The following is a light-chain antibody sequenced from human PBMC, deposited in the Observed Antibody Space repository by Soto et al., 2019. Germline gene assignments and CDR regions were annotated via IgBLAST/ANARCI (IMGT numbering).Light chain of an antibody. CDR1: QSVSSSY. Sequence: EIGLTQSPGTLSLSPGERATLSYRARQSVSSSYLAWYKQRPGQATRLLIYGASSRATGISDWFSGRGSGTAFPLTISRRVPEDFAVYLCQQYGSSPLLNFVPGTKVEIK. CDR2: GAS. V-gene: IGKV3-20*01. J-gene: IGKJ3*01. CDR3: QQYGSSPLLN.